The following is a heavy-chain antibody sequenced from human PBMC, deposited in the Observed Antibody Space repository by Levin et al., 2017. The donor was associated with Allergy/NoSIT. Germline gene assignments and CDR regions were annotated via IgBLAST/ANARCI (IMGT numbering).Heavy chain of an antibody. D-gene: IGHD1-14*01. V-gene: IGHV3-30-3*01. CDR3: ARSGEPDFDY. J-gene: IGHJ4*02. Sequence: SCAASGFTFSSYAMHWVRQAPGKGLEWVAVISYDGSNKYYADSVKGRFTISRDNSKNTLYLQMNSLRAEDTAVYYCARSGEPDFDYWGQGTLVTVSS. CDR2: ISYDGSNK. CDR1: GFTFSSYA.